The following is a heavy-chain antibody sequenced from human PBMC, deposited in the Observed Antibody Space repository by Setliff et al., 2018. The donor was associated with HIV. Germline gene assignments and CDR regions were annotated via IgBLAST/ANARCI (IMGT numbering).Heavy chain of an antibody. CDR2: ISANNGAT. CDR3: ARMIAYGTDYDYHYYMDV. CDR1: GYTFTNHG. Sequence: ASVKVSCKASGYTFTNHGFSWVRQAPGQGLEWMGWISANNGATRYAQNFQERVTLTTDTSTSTAYMELRSLTSDDTAMYFCARMIAYGTDYDYHYYMDVWATGTTVTVSS. D-gene: IGHD3-10*01. V-gene: IGHV1-18*01. J-gene: IGHJ6*03.